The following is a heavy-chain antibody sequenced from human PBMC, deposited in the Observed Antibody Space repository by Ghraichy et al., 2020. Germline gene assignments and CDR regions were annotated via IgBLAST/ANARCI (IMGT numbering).Heavy chain of an antibody. CDR1: GFTFSSYY. Sequence: GGSLRLSCAASGFTFSSYYMHWVRQAPGKGLVWVSLITPDGTATIYADSVMGRFTISRDNAKNTVSLQMNSLRAEDTAIYYCVKDRGTFCFDSWGQGTLVTVAS. J-gene: IGHJ4*02. CDR3: VKDRGTFCFDS. V-gene: IGHV3-74*01. D-gene: IGHD2/OR15-2a*01. CDR2: ITPDGTAT.